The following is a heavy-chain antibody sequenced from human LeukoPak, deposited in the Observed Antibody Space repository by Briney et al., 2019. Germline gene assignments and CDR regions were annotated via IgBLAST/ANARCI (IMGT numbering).Heavy chain of an antibody. V-gene: IGHV1-8*02. J-gene: IGHJ4*02. CDR2: MNPNSGNT. Sequence: GASVKVSCKASGYTFTGYYMHWVRQVTGQGFEWMGWMNPNSGNTGYVQKFKGRVTMTRDTSIGTAYMELSSLRSEDTAVYYCARDRGGVGGNGWENWGQGTLVTVSS. CDR3: ARDRGGVGGNGWEN. D-gene: IGHD6-19*01. CDR1: GYTFTGYY.